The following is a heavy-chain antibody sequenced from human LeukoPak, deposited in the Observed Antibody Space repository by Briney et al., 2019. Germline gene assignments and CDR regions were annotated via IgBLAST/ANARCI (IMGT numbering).Heavy chain of an antibody. Sequence: SETLSLTCTVSDGSISIYYWSWIRQPPGKGLEWIGYIYNSGSTIYNPSLKSRVTISADTSKNQSSLKLSSVTAADTAVYYCVRDRELTYWGQGTLVTVSS. V-gene: IGHV4-59*01. CDR1: DGSISIYY. CDR2: IYNSGST. D-gene: IGHD5-24*01. J-gene: IGHJ4*02. CDR3: VRDRELTY.